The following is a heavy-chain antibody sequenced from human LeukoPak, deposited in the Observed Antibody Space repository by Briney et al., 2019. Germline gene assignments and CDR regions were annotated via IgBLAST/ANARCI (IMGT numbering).Heavy chain of an antibody. J-gene: IGHJ4*02. V-gene: IGHV3-73*01. Sequence: GGSLRLSCAASGFTFSVSAMHWVRQASGKGLEWVGRIRSKANSYATEYAASVKGRFTISRDDSKNTAYLQMNSLKTEDTAAYYCTRFSLSLGNLFGYWGQGALVTVSS. CDR2: IRSKANSYAT. D-gene: IGHD4-23*01. CDR1: GFTFSVSA. CDR3: TRFSLSLGNLFGY.